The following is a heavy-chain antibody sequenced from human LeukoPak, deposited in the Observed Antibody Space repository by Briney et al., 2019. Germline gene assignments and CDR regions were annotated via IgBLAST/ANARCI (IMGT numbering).Heavy chain of an antibody. CDR3: AELGITMIGGV. J-gene: IGHJ6*04. D-gene: IGHD3-10*02. CDR1: GFSFTSYA. CDR2: ISNSGGST. Sequence: GGSLRLSCAASGFSFTSYAMSWVRQAPGKGLEWVSGISNSGGSTVYADSVKGRFTISRDNSKNTVYLQMNSLRAEDTAVYYCAELGITMIGGVWGKGTTVTISS. V-gene: IGHV3-23*01.